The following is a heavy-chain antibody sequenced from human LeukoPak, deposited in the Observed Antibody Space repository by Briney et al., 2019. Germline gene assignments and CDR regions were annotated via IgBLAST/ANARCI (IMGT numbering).Heavy chain of an antibody. CDR3: ARDSHGDYVDFDY. J-gene: IGHJ4*02. Sequence: GGSLRLSCAASGFTYSSYWMHWVRQAPGKGLVWVSRINSDGSSTSYADSVKGRFTISRDNAKNTLYLQMNSLRAEDTAVYYCARDSHGDYVDFDYWGQGTLVTVSS. CDR1: GFTYSSYW. CDR2: INSDGSST. V-gene: IGHV3-74*01. D-gene: IGHD4-17*01.